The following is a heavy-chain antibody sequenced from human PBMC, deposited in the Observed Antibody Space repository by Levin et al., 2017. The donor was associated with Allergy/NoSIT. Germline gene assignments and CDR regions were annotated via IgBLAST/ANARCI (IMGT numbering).Heavy chain of an antibody. CDR2: FPLPASLLPS. CDR3: TREPHFDY. V-gene: IGHV3-15*01. J-gene: IGHJ4*02. Sequence: SLRLSCAASGFTFINVWMSWVRQAPGKGLEWFFLFPLPASLLPSASSAPVKGRFSISRDDSENTLYLQMNSLRPEDTAVYYCTREPHFDYWGQGTLVTVSS. CDR1: GFTFINVW.